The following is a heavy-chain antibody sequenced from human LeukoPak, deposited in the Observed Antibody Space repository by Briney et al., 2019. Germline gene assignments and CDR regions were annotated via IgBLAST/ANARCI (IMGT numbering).Heavy chain of an antibody. J-gene: IGHJ6*02. D-gene: IGHD3-9*01. Sequence: SETLSLTCTVSGGSISSSSYYWGWIRQPPGKGLEWIGSIYYSGSTYYNPSLKSRVTISVDTSKNQFSLKLSSVTAADTAVYYCASWFDWLSPYYYGMDVWGQGTTVTVSS. CDR2: IYYSGST. CDR3: ASWFDWLSPYYYGMDV. V-gene: IGHV4-39*07. CDR1: GGSISSSSYY.